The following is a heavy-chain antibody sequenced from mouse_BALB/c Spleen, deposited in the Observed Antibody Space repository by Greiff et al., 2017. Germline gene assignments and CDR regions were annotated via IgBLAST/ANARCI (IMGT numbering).Heavy chain of an antibody. CDR3: AREKSFDHFDY. J-gene: IGHJ2*01. CDR2: ISSGGST. V-gene: IGHV5-6-5*01. CDR1: GFTFSSYA. Sequence: DVMLVESGGGLVKPGGSLKLSCAASGFTFSSYAMSWVRQTPEKRLEWVASISSGGSTYYPDSVKGRFTISRDNARNILYLQMSSLRSEDTAMYYCAREKSFDHFDYWGQGTTLTVSS.